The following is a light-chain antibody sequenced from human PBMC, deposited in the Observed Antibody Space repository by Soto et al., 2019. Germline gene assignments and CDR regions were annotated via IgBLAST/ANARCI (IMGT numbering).Light chain of an antibody. CDR1: QTISSW. CDR3: QYYNDYCWT. V-gene: IGKV1-5*03. Sequence: DIQLNRSTSTLSASVGDRVTITCRASQTISSWLAWYQQKPGKAPNLLIYETSNLESGVPSRFSGSGSGTEFTLTISSLQPDDFATYYCQYYNDYCWTFGQGTKVEIK. J-gene: IGKJ1*01. CDR2: ETS.